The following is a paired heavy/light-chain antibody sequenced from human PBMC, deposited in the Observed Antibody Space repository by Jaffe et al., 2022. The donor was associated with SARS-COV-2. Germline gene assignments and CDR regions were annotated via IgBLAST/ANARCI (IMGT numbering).Heavy chain of an antibody. CDR3: ARDMGTGGYSYIFSY. J-gene: IGHJ4*02. Sequence: QVQLVQSGSELKKPGASVKVSCKASGYTFTTYGINWVRQAPGQGLEWMGWINTNTGNPTYAQGFTGRFVFSLDTSVSTAYLQISSLKADDTAVYYCARDMGTGGYSYIFSYWGQGTLVTVSS. CDR1: GYTFTTYG. V-gene: IGHV7-4-1*02. D-gene: IGHD2-8*02. CDR2: INTNTGNP.
Light chain of an antibody. Sequence: DIQMTQSPSSLSASVGDRVTITCRASQSISSYLNWYQEKSGKAPKLLIYAATSLQSGVSSRFSGSGSGTDFTLTISSLQPEDFATYSCQQSYSSPFTFGPGTKVDIK. CDR1: QSISSY. J-gene: IGKJ3*01. V-gene: IGKV1-39*01. CDR3: QQSYSSPFT. CDR2: AAT.